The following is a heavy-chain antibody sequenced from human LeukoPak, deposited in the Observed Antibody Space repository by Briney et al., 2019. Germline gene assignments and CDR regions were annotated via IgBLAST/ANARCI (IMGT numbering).Heavy chain of an antibody. V-gene: IGHV3-43*02. J-gene: IGHJ4*02. CDR1: GLNFYDPA. Sequence: GGSLRLSCVASGLNFYDPAMHWVRQAPGKGLEWVSLISADGGSTFSADSVKGRFSISRDNSKNSLYLQMNSLRTEDTALYYCAKAEGTGTTGTNPYYFDYWGQGTLVTVSS. CDR3: AKAEGTGTTGTNPYYFDY. D-gene: IGHD1-1*01. CDR2: ISADGGST.